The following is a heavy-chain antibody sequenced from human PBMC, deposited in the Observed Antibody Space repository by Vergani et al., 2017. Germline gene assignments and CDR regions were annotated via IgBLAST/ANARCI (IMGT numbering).Heavy chain of an antibody. CDR2: IYYSGST. CDR1: GGSISSGDYY. D-gene: IGHD6-13*01. J-gene: IGHJ6*02. V-gene: IGHV4-61*08. CDR3: ARHTYSSIPYYYGMDV. Sequence: QVQLQESGPGLVKPSQTLSLTCTVSGGSISSGDYYWSWIRQPPGKGLEWIGYIYYSGSTNYNPSLKSRVTISVYTSKNQFSLKLNSVTAADTAVYYCARHTYSSIPYYYGMDVWGQGTTVTVSS.